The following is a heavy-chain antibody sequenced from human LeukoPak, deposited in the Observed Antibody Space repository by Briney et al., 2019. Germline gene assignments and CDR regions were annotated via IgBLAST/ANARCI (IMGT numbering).Heavy chain of an antibody. CDR2: IKQDGSEK. D-gene: IGHD2-2*01. CDR3: ARDPKGYCSSTSCDDRFDY. Sequence: HPGGSLRLSCAASGFTFSSYWMSWVRQAPGKGLEWVANIKQDGSEKYYVGSVKGRFTISRDNAKNSLYLQMNSLRAEDTAVYYCARDPKGYCSSTSCDDRFDYWGQGTLVTVSS. CDR1: GFTFSSYW. J-gene: IGHJ4*02. V-gene: IGHV3-7*01.